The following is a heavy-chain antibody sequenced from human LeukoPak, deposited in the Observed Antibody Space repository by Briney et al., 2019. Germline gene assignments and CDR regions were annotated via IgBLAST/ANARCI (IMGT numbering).Heavy chain of an antibody. CDR2: LSYSGTA. CDR1: GGSFSSATYF. J-gene: IGHJ6*03. CDR3: ARGPRGYYMDV. V-gene: IGHV4-39*02. Sequence: PSETLSLTCSASGGSFSSATYFWGWVRQPPGKGLEWIGTLSYSGTAYYSPSLRGRLTISVDRSRNHFSLNLTSVTAADTAVYYCARGPRGYYMDVWGKGTTVTVSS. D-gene: IGHD3-16*01.